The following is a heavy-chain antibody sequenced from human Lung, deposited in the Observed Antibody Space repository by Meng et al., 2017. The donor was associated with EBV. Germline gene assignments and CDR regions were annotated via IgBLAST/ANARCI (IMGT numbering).Heavy chain of an antibody. V-gene: IGHV4-30-4*01. CDR3: AREGRSHQVGVSVY. J-gene: IGHJ4*02. Sequence: QGHRQESGPGLVKPSQTLSLTCTVSGGSISSGDYYWSWIRQPPGKGLEWIGYIYNSGSTYYNPSLKSRVTISVNTSKNQFSLKLRFVTAADTAVYYCAREGRSHQVGVSVYWGQGNLVTVSS. CDR2: IYNSGST. D-gene: IGHD2-21*01. CDR1: GGSISSGDYY.